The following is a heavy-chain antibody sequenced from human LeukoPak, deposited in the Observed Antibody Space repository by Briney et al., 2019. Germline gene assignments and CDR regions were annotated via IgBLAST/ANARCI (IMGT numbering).Heavy chain of an antibody. J-gene: IGHJ4*02. CDR1: GYSISSGYF. Sequence: SETLSLTCTVSGYSISSGYFWGWIRQPPGKGLEWIGVYHVGTTDYNPSLKSRVTISVDRSKNQMSLKLSSVTAADTAVYYCARLAPYYYDSSGYVDYWGQGTLVTVSS. CDR2: VYHVGTT. D-gene: IGHD3-22*01. CDR3: ARLAPYYYDSSGYVDY. V-gene: IGHV4-38-2*02.